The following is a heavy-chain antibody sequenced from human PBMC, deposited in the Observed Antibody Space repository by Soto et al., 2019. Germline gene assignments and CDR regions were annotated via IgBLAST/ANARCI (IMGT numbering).Heavy chain of an antibody. CDR2: ISGSGGST. Sequence: PGGSLRLSCAASGFTFSSYAMSWVRQAPGKGLEWVSAISGSGGSTYYADSVKGRFTISRDNSKNTLYLQMNSLRAEDTAVYYCAKDGGDSSSHLYYFDYWGQGTLVTVSS. J-gene: IGHJ4*02. D-gene: IGHD6-13*01. CDR1: GFTFSSYA. CDR3: AKDGGDSSSHLYYFDY. V-gene: IGHV3-23*01.